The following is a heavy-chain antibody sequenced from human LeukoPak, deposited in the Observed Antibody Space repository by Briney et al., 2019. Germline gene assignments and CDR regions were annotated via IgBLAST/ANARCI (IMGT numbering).Heavy chain of an antibody. CDR1: GFTFSSYA. CDR3: AKSHSSSSLFDY. J-gene: IGHJ4*02. D-gene: IGHD6-6*01. CDR2: ISYDGSNK. V-gene: IGHV3-30-3*01. Sequence: GGSLRLSCAASGFTFSSYAMHWVRQAPGKGLEWVAVISYDGSNKYYADSVKGRFTISRDNSKNTLYLQMNSLRAEDTAVYYCAKSHSSSSLFDYWGQGTLVTVSS.